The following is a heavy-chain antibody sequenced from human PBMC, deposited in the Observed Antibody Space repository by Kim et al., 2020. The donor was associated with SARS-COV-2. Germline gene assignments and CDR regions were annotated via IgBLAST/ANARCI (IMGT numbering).Heavy chain of an antibody. Sequence: ARVTISRDTSASTAYMELSSLRSEDTAVYYCARGKGFYDTSGYFYGYFDYWGQGTLVTVSS. J-gene: IGHJ4*02. V-gene: IGHV1-3*01. CDR3: ARGKGFYDTSGYFYGYFDY. D-gene: IGHD3-22*01.